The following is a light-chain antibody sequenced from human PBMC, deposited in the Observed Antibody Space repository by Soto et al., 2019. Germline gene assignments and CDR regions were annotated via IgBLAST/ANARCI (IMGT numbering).Light chain of an antibody. V-gene: IGKV1-5*01. J-gene: IGKJ2*01. Sequence: DIQMTQSPSILSASVGDRVTITCRASQSISNWLAWYQQKPGRAPKVLIYDASSLQSGVPSRFSGSGSGTEFTLPLSSLQPDDIATYYCQQYKSYSYTFGQGTNLEI. CDR3: QQYKSYSYT. CDR2: DAS. CDR1: QSISNW.